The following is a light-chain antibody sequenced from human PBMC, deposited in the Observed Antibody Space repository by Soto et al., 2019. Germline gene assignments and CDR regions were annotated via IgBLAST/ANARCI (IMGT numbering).Light chain of an antibody. Sequence: QSLLTQPPSASGSPGQSVTISCTGTSSDVGGYKYVSWYQQHPGKVPKLMIYEVSKRPSGVPDRFSGSKSGNTASQTVSGLQAEDEADYYCSSYAGSNIDYVFGTGTKVTVL. J-gene: IGLJ1*01. CDR3: SSYAGSNIDYV. V-gene: IGLV2-8*01. CDR1: SSDVGGYKY. CDR2: EVS.